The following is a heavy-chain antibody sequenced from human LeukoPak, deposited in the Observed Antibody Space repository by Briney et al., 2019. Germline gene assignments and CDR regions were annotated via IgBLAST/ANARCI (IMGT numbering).Heavy chain of an antibody. Sequence: SVKVSCKASGGTFSSYAISWVRLAPGQGLEWMGRIIPILGIANYAQKFQGRVTITADKSTSTAYMELSSLRSEDTAVYYCAREVGASPKIDPWGQGTLVTVSS. CDR2: IIPILGIA. D-gene: IGHD1-26*01. V-gene: IGHV1-69*04. J-gene: IGHJ5*02. CDR1: GGTFSSYA. CDR3: AREVGASPKIDP.